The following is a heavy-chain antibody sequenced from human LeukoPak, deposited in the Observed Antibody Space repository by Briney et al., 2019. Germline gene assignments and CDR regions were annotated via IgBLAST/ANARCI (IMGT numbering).Heavy chain of an antibody. Sequence: SETLSLTCTVSGASISSYYWSWFRQPPGKGLEWIGYIYYSGRTNYNPSLKSRVTISVDTSKNQFSLKLSSVTAADRAVYYCARVPRVPAAHHLTRYYYYYYMDVWGKGTTVTVSS. CDR3: ARVPRVPAAHHLTRYYYYYYMDV. D-gene: IGHD2-2*01. J-gene: IGHJ6*03. CDR2: IYYSGRT. V-gene: IGHV4-59*01. CDR1: GASISSYY.